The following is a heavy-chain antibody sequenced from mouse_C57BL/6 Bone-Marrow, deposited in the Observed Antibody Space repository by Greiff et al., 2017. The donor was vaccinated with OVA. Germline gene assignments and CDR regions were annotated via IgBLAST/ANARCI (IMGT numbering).Heavy chain of an antibody. J-gene: IGHJ2*01. CDR3: ARSLITTVVAPDY. CDR2: IYPGDGDT. D-gene: IGHD1-1*01. Sequence: QVQLKESGPELVKPGASVKISCKASGYAFSSSWMNWVKQRPGKGLEWIGRIYPGDGDTNYNGKFKGKATLTADKSSSTAYMQLSSLTSEDSAVDFCARSLITTVVAPDYWGQGTTLTVSS. CDR1: GYAFSSSW. V-gene: IGHV1-82*01.